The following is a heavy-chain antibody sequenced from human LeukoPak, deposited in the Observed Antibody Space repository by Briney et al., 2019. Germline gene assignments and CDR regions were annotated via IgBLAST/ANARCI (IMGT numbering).Heavy chain of an antibody. V-gene: IGHV4-59*08. CDR3: VCTSTWLAFDI. CDR1: GGSISSYY. D-gene: IGHD5-12*01. Sequence: SETLSLTCTVSGGSISSYYWSWIRQPPGKGLEGIGYIYYSGSIDYNPSLKSRVTISVDTSKNQFSLKLSSVTAADTAVYYCVCTSTWLAFDIWGQGTMVTVSS. J-gene: IGHJ3*02. CDR2: IYYSGSI.